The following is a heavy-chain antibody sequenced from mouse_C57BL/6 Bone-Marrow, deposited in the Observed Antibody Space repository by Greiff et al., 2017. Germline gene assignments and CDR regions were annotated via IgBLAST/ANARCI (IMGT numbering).Heavy chain of an antibody. D-gene: IGHD2-2*01. J-gene: IGHJ3*01. CDR3: ARGIYYGYAWFAY. Sequence: EVQLQQSGPELVKPGASVKISCTASGFSFTGYYMNWVKQSPEKSLEWIGDINPSTGGTTCNQKFKAKATLTVDKSTSTSYLQLKSLTSEDSAVYYCARGIYYGYAWFAYWGQGTLVTVSA. CDR2: INPSTGGT. V-gene: IGHV1-42*01. CDR1: GFSFTGYY.